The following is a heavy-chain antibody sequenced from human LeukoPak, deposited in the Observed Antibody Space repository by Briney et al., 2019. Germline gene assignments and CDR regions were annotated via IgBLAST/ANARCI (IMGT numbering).Heavy chain of an antibody. J-gene: IGHJ6*02. CDR2: ISAYNGNT. D-gene: IGHD6-6*01. CDR1: GYTFTSYG. Sequence: ASVKVSCKASGYTFTSYGISWVRQAPGQGLEWMGWISAYNGNTNYAQKLQGRVTMTTDTSTTTAYMELRSLISDDTAVYYCAGTRGYSSSSGYYYYGMDVWGQGTTVTVSS. CDR3: AGTRGYSSSSGYYYYGMDV. V-gene: IGHV1-18*01.